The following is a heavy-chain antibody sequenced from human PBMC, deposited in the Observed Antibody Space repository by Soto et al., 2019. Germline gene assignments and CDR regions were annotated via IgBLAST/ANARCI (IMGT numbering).Heavy chain of an antibody. Sequence: GGSLRLSCAASGFTVSSNYMSWVRQAPGKGLEWVSVIYSGGSTYYADSAKGRFTISRDNSKNTLYLQMNSLRAEDTAVYYCARDLGYSSGWSYYFDYWGQGTLVTVSS. J-gene: IGHJ4*02. D-gene: IGHD6-19*01. CDR2: IYSGGST. V-gene: IGHV3-66*01. CDR3: ARDLGYSSGWSYYFDY. CDR1: GFTVSSNY.